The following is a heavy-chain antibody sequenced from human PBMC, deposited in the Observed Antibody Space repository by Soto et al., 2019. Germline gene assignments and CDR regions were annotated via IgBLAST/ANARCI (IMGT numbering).Heavy chain of an antibody. CDR3: AKDLYYYRSGSYFDY. D-gene: IGHD3-10*01. CDR1: GFTFDDYA. Sequence: GGSLRLSCAASGFTFDDYAMHWVRQAPGKGLEWVSGISWNSGSIGYADSVKGRFTISRDNAKNSLYLQMNSLRAEDTALYYCAKDLYYYRSGSYFDYWGQGTLVTVSS. J-gene: IGHJ4*02. V-gene: IGHV3-9*01. CDR2: ISWNSGSI.